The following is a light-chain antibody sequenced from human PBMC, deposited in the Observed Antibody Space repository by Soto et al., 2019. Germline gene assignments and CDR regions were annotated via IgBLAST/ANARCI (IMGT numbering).Light chain of an antibody. CDR2: GNN. J-gene: IGLJ1*01. CDR3: QSYDNSLSGSRV. V-gene: IGLV1-40*01. CDR1: SSNIGAPYD. Sequence: QSVLTQPPSVSGAPGQRVTISCTGSSSNIGAPYDVHWYQQLPGTAPKLLIYGNNNRPSGVPDRFSGSKSGTSASLAITGLQAEDEGDYYCQSYDNSLSGSRVFGTRTKVTVL.